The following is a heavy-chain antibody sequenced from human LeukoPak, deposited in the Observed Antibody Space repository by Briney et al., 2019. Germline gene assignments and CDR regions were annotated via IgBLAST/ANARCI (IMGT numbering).Heavy chain of an antibody. D-gene: IGHD1-26*01. V-gene: IGHV1-69*13. J-gene: IGHJ4*02. CDR3: AGDPRIVGATTNY. Sequence: SVKVSCKASGGTFSSYAISWVRQAPGQGLEWMGGIIPIFGTANYAQKFQGRVTITADESTSTAFMELSSLRSEDTAVYYCAGDPRIVGATTNYWGQGTLVTVSS. CDR1: GGTFSSYA. CDR2: IIPIFGTA.